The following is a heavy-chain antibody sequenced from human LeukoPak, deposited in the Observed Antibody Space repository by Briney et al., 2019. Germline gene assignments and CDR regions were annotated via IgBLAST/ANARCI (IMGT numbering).Heavy chain of an antibody. CDR2: IYYSGST. CDR1: GGSISSSSYY. J-gene: IGHJ3*02. D-gene: IGHD2-2*02. V-gene: IGHV4-39*01. Sequence: SETLSLTCTVSGGSISSSSYYWGWIRQPPGKGLEWIGSIYYSGSTYYNPSLKSRVTISVDTSKNQFSLKLSSVTAADTAVYYCARAGGDIVVVPAAIYDAFDIWGQGTMVTVSS. CDR3: ARAGGDIVVVPAAIYDAFDI.